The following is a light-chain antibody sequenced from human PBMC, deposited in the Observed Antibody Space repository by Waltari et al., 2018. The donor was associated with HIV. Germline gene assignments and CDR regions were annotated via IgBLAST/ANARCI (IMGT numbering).Light chain of an antibody. J-gene: IGLJ2*01. V-gene: IGLV2-23*02. CDR2: EVS. CDR1: SSDVGSYNL. Sequence: QSALTQPASVSVSPGQSITISCTGTSSDVGSYNLVSWYQQHPGKAPKRMICEVSTWPSGVANRFTGSKSGNTASATSSGLQAEDGADYYCCSYAGSSTPVVFGGVTKLTV. CDR3: CSYAGSSTPVV.